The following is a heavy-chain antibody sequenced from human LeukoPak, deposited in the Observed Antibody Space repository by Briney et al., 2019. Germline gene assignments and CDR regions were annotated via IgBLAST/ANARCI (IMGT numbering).Heavy chain of an antibody. D-gene: IGHD3-9*01. CDR2: IYYSGTT. CDR1: GGSISSGEYY. Sequence: SETLSLTCTVSGGSISSGEYYWSWIRQPPGKGLEWIGYIYYSGTTYYNPSLMSRVTISLDTSKNQFSLKLNSVTAADTAVYYCDREITYYDFLTGPFDSWGQGTLVSVSS. V-gene: IGHV4-30-4*01. J-gene: IGHJ4*02. CDR3: DREITYYDFLTGPFDS.